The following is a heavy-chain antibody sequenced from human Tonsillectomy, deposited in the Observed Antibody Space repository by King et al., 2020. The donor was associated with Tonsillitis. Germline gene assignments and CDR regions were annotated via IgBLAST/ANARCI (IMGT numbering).Heavy chain of an antibody. J-gene: IGHJ5*02. CDR3: ARDLRYFGGNWVDP. Sequence: GQLQQSGPGLVKPSQTLSLTCAISGDSVSSNSAAWNWIRQSPSRGLEWLGRTYYRSRWYNVYAVSVKSRITINSGTSKNQFSLHLHSVIPEDTAVYYCARDLRYFGGNWVDPWGQGTLVTVSS. V-gene: IGHV6-1*01. D-gene: IGHD3-9*01. CDR2: TYYRSRWYN. CDR1: GDSVSSNSAA.